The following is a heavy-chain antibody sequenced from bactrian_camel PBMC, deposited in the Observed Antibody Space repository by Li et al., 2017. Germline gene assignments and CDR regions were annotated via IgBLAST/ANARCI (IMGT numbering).Heavy chain of an antibody. Sequence: QLVESGGGSVQAGGSLPLSCLASGHGYNDYGMAWFRQAPGKEREGVATIDMNGGTSYAEAVKGRFTISKDSAEITLYLQMNNLEPEDTAMYYCAACSNPFFGQGTQVTVS. CDR2: IDMNGGT. J-gene: IGHJ4*01. V-gene: IGHV3S53*01. CDR1: GHGYNDYG. D-gene: IGHD3*01.